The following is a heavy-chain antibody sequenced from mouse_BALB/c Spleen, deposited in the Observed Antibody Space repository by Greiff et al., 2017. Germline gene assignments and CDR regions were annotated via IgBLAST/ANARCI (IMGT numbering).Heavy chain of an antibody. CDR1: GYTFTDYN. CDR2: INPNNGGT. CDR3: ARDEYDFSMDY. Sequence: VQLQQSGPELVKPGASVKIPCKAFGYTFTDYNMDWVKQSPGKSLEWIGDINPNNGGTIYNQKFKGKATLTVDKSSSTAYMELRSLTSEDTAVYYCARDEYDFSMDYWGQGTSVTVSS. V-gene: IGHV1-18*01. D-gene: IGHD2-4*01. J-gene: IGHJ4*01.